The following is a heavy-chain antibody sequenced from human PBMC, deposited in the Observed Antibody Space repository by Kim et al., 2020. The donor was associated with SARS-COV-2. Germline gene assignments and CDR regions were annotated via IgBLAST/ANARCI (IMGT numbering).Heavy chain of an antibody. V-gene: IGHV3-30*04. D-gene: IGHD5-12*01. CDR3: ARDFLRGTPDYFDY. J-gene: IGHJ4*02. CDR2: ISYDGKVR. CDR1: GFTFTNFP. Sequence: GGSLRLSCAASGFTFTNFPFHWVRQAPGKGLEWVAVISYDGKVRIYADSVKGRFTISRDDSKSTLYLQMNSLRAEDTAVYYCARDFLRGTPDYFDYWGQGTLFTVSS.